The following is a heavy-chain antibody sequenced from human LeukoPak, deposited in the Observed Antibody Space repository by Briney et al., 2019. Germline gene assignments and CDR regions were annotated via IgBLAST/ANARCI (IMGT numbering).Heavy chain of an antibody. V-gene: IGHV3-48*03. CDR2: ISSSATTI. J-gene: IGHJ4*02. Sequence: GGSLRLSSAASGFTFSNYEMNWVRQAPGKGLKWISYISSSATTIYYADSVKGRFTISRDNAKNSLYLQMNSLRAEDTAVYYCARDVAPIDYWGQGTLVTVPS. CDR1: GFTFSNYE. CDR3: ARDVAPIDY.